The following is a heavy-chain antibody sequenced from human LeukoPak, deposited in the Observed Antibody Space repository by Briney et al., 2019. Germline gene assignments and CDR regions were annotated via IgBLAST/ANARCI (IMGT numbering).Heavy chain of an antibody. CDR1: RFRFSEYG. J-gene: IGHJ4*02. CDR3: ARVGYSGYEPFDY. Sequence: GGSLRLSCAASRFRFSEYGMHWVRQAPGKGLEWVAFIRYDGSDQYYADSAKGRFTISGDNSKTTLYLQMDSLSAEDTAVYYCARVGYSGYEPFDYWGQGTLVTVSS. CDR2: IRYDGSDQ. D-gene: IGHD5-12*01. V-gene: IGHV3-30*02.